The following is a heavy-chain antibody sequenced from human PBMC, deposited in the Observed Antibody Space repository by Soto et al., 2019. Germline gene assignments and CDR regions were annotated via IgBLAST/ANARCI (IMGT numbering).Heavy chain of an antibody. CDR2: INQDGSEK. J-gene: IGHJ4*02. CDR1: GFTFSTYW. V-gene: IGHV3-7*01. CDR3: SRSRDS. Sequence: PGGSLRLSCAASGFTFSTYWMDWVRQTPGKGLEWVANINQDGSEKNYVDSVKGRFTIYGDNAKNSLYLQMSGLTAEDSALYYCSRSRDSWGQGTLVTVSS.